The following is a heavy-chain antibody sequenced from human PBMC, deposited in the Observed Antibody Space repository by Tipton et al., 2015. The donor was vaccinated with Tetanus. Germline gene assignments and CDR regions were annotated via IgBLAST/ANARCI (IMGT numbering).Heavy chain of an antibody. CDR2: IYESGDT. V-gene: IGHV4-39*07. CDR1: GASIRGGTFY. D-gene: IGHD3-22*01. Sequence: TLSLTCTVSGASIRGGTFYWGWIRQPPGKGLEWIGSIYESGDTYYIPSLKSRVTISLERSKTQFSLKLSSVTATDTAVYYCARVGDSSGYFPNWFDPWGLGALVTVSS. J-gene: IGHJ5*02. CDR3: ARVGDSSGYFPNWFDP.